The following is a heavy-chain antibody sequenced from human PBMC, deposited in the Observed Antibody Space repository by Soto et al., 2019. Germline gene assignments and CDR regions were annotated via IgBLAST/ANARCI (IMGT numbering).Heavy chain of an antibody. V-gene: IGHV1-69*01. CDR2: IIPIFGTA. D-gene: IGHD3-16*02. J-gene: IGHJ4*02. CDR3: ARGPRSLTFGGVIVAPFDY. CDR1: GGTFSSYA. Sequence: QVQLVQSGAEVKKPESSVKVSCKASGGTFSSYAISWVRQAPGQGLEWMGGIIPIFGTANYAQKFQGRVTITADESTSTAYMELSSLRSEDTAVYYCARGPRSLTFGGVIVAPFDYWGQGTLVTVSS.